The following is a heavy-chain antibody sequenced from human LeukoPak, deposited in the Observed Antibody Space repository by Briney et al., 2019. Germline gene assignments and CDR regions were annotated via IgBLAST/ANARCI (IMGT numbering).Heavy chain of an antibody. CDR3: ASAPLH. D-gene: IGHD1-26*01. CDR2: ISGSGGST. J-gene: IGHJ4*02. Sequence: SGGSLRLSCAASGFTFSSYAMSCVRQTPGKGLEGVSAISGSGGSTYYADSVKGRFTISRDNPKNTLYLQINSLRAEDTAVYYCASAPLHWGQETLVTVSS. CDR1: GFTFSSYA. V-gene: IGHV3-23*01.